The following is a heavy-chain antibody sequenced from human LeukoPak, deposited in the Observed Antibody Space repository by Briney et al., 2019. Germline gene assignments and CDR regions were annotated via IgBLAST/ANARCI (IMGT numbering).Heavy chain of an antibody. D-gene: IGHD2-15*01. Sequence: GGSLRLSCAASGFTFSSYSMNWVRQAPGKGLEWVSYISSSSSTIYYADSVKGRFTISRDNAKNSLYLEMNSLRAEDTAVYYCARDRLGYCSGGSCFFDYWGQGTLVTVSS. J-gene: IGHJ4*02. V-gene: IGHV3-48*01. CDR3: ARDRLGYCSGGSCFFDY. CDR1: GFTFSSYS. CDR2: ISSSSSTI.